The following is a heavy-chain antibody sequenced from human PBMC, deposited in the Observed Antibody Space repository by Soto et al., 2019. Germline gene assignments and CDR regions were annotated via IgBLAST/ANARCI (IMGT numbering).Heavy chain of an antibody. CDR1: GGPISSYY. D-gene: IGHD1-26*01. Sequence: SETLSLTCTVSGGPISSYYWGWIRQPPGKGLEWIGYIYYSGSTNYNPSLKSRVTISVDTSKNQFSLKLSSVTAADTAVYYCARYSGSYYVPIDYWGQGTLVTVSS. J-gene: IGHJ4*02. V-gene: IGHV4-59*08. CDR3: ARYSGSYYVPIDY. CDR2: IYYSGST.